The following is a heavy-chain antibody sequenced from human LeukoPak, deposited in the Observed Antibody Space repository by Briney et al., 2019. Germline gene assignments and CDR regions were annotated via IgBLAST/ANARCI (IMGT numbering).Heavy chain of an antibody. CDR2: ISYDGSNK. J-gene: IGHJ4*02. CDR1: GFTFSSYS. D-gene: IGHD1-1*01. Sequence: PGGSLRLSCAASGFTFSSYSMTWVRQAPGKGLEWVAVISYDGSNKYYADSVKGRFTISRDNSKNTLYLQMNSLRAEDTAVYYCARVPTTYFDYWGQGTLVTVSS. CDR3: ARVPTTYFDY. V-gene: IGHV3-30*03.